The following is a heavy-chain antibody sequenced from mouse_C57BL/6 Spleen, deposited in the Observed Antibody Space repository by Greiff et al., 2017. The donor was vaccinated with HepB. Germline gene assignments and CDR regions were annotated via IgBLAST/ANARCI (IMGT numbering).Heavy chain of an antibody. D-gene: IGHD2-4*01. CDR3: TSYYDYDGNFDY. CDR1: GFTFSDAW. Sequence: DVKLVESGGGLVQPGGSMKLSCAASGFTFSDAWMDWVRQSPEKGLEWVAEIRNKANNHATYYAESVKGRFTISRDDSKSSVYLQMNSLRAEDTVIYYCTSYYDYDGNFDYWGQGTTLTVSS. V-gene: IGHV6-6*01. J-gene: IGHJ2*01. CDR2: IRNKANNHAT.